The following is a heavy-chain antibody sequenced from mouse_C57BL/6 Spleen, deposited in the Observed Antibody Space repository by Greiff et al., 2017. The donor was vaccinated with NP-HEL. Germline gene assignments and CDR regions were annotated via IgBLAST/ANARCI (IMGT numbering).Heavy chain of an antibody. V-gene: IGHV2-6*03. CDR2: IWSDGST. D-gene: IGHD2-5*01. CDR3: ARHAYSTLYAMDY. CDR1: GFSLTSYG. J-gene: IGHJ4*01. Sequence: VQRVESGPGLVAPSQSLSITCTVSGFSLTSYGVHWVRQPPGKGLEWLVVIWSDGSTTYNSALKSRLSISKDNSKSQVFLKMNSLQTDDTAMYYCARHAYSTLYAMDYWGQGTSVTVSS.